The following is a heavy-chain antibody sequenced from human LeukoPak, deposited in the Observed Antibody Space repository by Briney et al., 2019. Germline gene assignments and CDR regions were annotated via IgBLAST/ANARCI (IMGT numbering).Heavy chain of an antibody. CDR3: VRDGREGFDI. CDR1: GFAFNIYS. D-gene: IGHD5-24*01. Sequence: PGGSLRLSCVASGFAFNIYSMNWVCQAPGKGLEWVSYIKYDSSTIYYGDSVKGRFTISRDNVKNSLYLQVSSLRAEDTAVYYCVRDGREGFDIWGHGTLVIVSS. V-gene: IGHV3-48*04. CDR2: IKYDSSTI. J-gene: IGHJ3*02.